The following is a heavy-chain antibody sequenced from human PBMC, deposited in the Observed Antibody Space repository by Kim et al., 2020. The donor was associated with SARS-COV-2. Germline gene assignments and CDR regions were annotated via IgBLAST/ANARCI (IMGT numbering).Heavy chain of an antibody. D-gene: IGHD3-10*01. CDR3: ARSPSLVRGVRPNWFDP. V-gene: IGHV3-30*04. CDR1: GFTFSSYA. J-gene: IGHJ5*02. CDR2: ISYDGSNK. Sequence: GGSLRLSCAASGFTFSSYAMHWVRQAPGKGLEWVAVISYDGSNKYYADSVKGRFTISRDNSKNTLYLQMNSLRAEDTAVYYCARSPSLVRGVRPNWFDP.